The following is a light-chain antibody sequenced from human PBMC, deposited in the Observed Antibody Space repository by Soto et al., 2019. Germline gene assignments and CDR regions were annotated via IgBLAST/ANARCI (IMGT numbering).Light chain of an antibody. CDR1: QNINND. CDR3: QQYENLPT. CDR2: DAF. J-gene: IGKJ5*01. Sequence: DIQRTQSLSSLSASVGDRVTITWQASQNINNDLNWYQQKPGRAPQLRIYDAFNLEAGVPSRLGGSGSGTDFTFTISRMQPEDIATYYCQQYENLPTFGQGTRLEIK. V-gene: IGKV1-33*01.